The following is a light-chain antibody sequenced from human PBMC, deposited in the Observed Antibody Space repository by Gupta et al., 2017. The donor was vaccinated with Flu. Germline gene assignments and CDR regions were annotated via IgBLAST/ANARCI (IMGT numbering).Light chain of an antibody. V-gene: IGLV2-23*02. J-gene: IGLJ3*02. Sequence: SITISCTGTSSNVGRYNLVSWYQQHPGKAPTGVISEVTQRPSGVSNRFSGSKSGNTASLTISGLQAEDEADYYCCSYAGGSTLLFGGGTKLTVL. CDR3: CSYAGGSTLL. CDR1: SSNVGRYNL. CDR2: EVT.